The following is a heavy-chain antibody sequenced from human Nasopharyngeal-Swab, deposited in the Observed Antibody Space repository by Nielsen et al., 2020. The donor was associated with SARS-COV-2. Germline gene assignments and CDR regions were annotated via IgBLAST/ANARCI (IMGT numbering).Heavy chain of an antibody. V-gene: IGHV4-61*01. J-gene: IGHJ6*02. Sequence: SETLSLTCTVSGGSVSSGSYYWSWIRQPPGKGLEWIGYIYYSGSTNYNPSLKSRVTMSVDTSKNQFSLKLSSVTAADTAVYYCARAMVARAYGMDVWGQGTTVTVSS. CDR1: GGSVSSGSYY. CDR3: ARAMVARAYGMDV. D-gene: IGHD3-10*01. CDR2: IYYSGST.